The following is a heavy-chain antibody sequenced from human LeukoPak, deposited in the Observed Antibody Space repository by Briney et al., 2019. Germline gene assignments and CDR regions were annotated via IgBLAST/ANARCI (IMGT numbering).Heavy chain of an antibody. J-gene: IGHJ3*02. Sequence: GGSLRLSCAASGFTFSSYAMSWVRQAPGKGLEWVSAISGSGGSTYYADSVKGRFTISRDNSKNTLYLQMNSLRAEDTAVYYCANRPSAYSSSGVAFDIWDQGTMVTVSS. CDR1: GFTFSSYA. CDR2: ISGSGGST. CDR3: ANRPSAYSSSGVAFDI. D-gene: IGHD6-13*01. V-gene: IGHV3-23*01.